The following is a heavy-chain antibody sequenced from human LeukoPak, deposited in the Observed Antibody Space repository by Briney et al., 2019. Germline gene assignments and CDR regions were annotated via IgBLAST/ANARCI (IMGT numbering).Heavy chain of an antibody. CDR3: ARAHWSGYYTYYFDY. CDR1: GGTFSSYA. J-gene: IGHJ4*02. V-gene: IGHV1-69*05. D-gene: IGHD3-3*01. CDR2: IIPIFGTA. Sequence: GSSVKVSRKASGGTFSSYAISWVRQAPGQGLEWMGGIIPIFGTANYAQKFQGRVTITTDESTSTAYMELSSLRSEDTAVYYCARAHWSGYYTYYFDYWGQGTLVTVSS.